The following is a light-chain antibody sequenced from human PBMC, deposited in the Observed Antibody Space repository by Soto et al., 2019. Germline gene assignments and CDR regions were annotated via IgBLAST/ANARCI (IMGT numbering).Light chain of an antibody. CDR2: EVN. Sequence: QSVLTQPASVSGSPGKSITLSCTGTSSDVGNYNLVSWYQQHPGKAPKLMIYEVNKRPSGVSNRFPGSKSGNTASLTISGLQAEDEADYYCCSNGGASTTYVFGTGTKVTVL. J-gene: IGLJ1*01. CDR3: CSNGGASTTYV. V-gene: IGLV2-23*02. CDR1: SSDVGNYNL.